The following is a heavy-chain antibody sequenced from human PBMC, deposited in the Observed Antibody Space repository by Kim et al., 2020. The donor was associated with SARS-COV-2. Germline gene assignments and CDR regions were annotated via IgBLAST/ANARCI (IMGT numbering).Heavy chain of an antibody. Sequence: SETLSLTCTVSGGSITSYYWSWIRQPPGKGLEWIGYIYYSGSTNYNPSLKSRVTISVDTSKSQFSLRLSSVTAADTAVYYCAREAYGILTGHHLDFWGQGSLVTVSS. CDR1: GGSITSYY. V-gene: IGHV4-59*12. CDR2: IYYSGST. J-gene: IGHJ4*02. CDR3: AREAYGILTGHHLDF. D-gene: IGHD3-9*01.